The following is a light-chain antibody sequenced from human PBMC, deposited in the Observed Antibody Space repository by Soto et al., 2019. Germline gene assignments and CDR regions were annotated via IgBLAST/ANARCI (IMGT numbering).Light chain of an antibody. CDR3: CSYAGTFTFL. J-gene: IGLJ1*01. Sequence: QSALTQPRSVSGSPGQSVTISCTGTSSDIGNYNYVSWYQQFPGKAPKLLIYDVTQRPSGVPDRFSGSKSGTSASLTISGLQAEDEAAYYCCSYAGTFTFLFGTGTKLTVL. CDR2: DVT. CDR1: SSDIGNYNY. V-gene: IGLV2-11*01.